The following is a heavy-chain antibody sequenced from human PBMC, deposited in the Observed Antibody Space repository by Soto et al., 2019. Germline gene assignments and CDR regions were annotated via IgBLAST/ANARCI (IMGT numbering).Heavy chain of an antibody. D-gene: IGHD6-13*01. CDR2: IYSGST. J-gene: IGHJ4*02. CDR1: GGSISSSSSY. V-gene: IGHV4-39*01. Sequence: SETLSLTCTVSGGSISSSSSYWGWIRQPPGKGLEWIGTIYSGSTYYNPSLKSRVTISVDTSKNQFSLKLSSVAAADTAIYFCATTRGIAVGGSFDYWGQGTLVTVS. CDR3: ATTRGIAVGGSFDY.